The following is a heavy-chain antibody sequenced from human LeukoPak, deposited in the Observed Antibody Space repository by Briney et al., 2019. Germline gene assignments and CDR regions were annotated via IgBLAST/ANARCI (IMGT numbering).Heavy chain of an antibody. J-gene: IGHJ4*02. CDR2: IKQDGSEK. Sequence: GGSLRLSCAASGFTFSSYWMSWVRQAPGKGLEWVANIKQDGSEKYYVDSVKGRFTISRDNAKNSLYLQMNSLRAEDTAVYYCARGGYSYGYRRDFDYWGQGTLVTVSS. CDR1: GFTFSSYW. CDR3: ARGGYSYGYRRDFDY. V-gene: IGHV3-7*01. D-gene: IGHD5-18*01.